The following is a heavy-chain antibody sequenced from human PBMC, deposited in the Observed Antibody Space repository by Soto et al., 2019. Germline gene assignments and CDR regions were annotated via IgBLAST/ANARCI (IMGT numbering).Heavy chain of an antibody. CDR1: GGTFSSYA. CDR2: IIPIFGTA. J-gene: IGHJ4*02. V-gene: IGHV1-69*12. Sequence: QVQLVQSGAEVKKPGSSVKVSCKASGGTFSSYAISWVRQAPGQGLEWMGGIIPIFGTANYAQKFQGRVTITADASTSTAFMELSSLRSEDTAVYYCARVRVRFLEWLGSEGWGQGTLVTVSS. CDR3: ARVRVRFLEWLGSEG. D-gene: IGHD3-3*01.